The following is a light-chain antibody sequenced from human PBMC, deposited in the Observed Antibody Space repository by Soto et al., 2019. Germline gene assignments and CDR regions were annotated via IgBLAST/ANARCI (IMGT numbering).Light chain of an antibody. CDR2: AAS. CDR1: QTVSNTY. V-gene: IGKV3-20*01. Sequence: EIVLTQSPGALSLSPGDRATLSCRASQTVSNTYLAWYQQKPGQAPSLLIYAASSRATGIPDRFSGSGSGTDFTRTISRLEPEDFAVYYCQQYHTSPPRYTFGQGTRLEIK. CDR3: QQYHTSPPRYT. J-gene: IGKJ2*01.